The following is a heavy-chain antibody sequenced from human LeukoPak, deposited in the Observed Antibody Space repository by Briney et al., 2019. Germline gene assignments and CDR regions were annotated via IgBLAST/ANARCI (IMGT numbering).Heavy chain of an antibody. V-gene: IGHV1-46*01. CDR3: ARSYYYERFDP. CDR2: INPSGGST. CDR1: GYTFTSYY. D-gene: IGHD3-22*01. Sequence: ASVKVSCKASGYTFTSYYMHWVRQAPGHGPEWMGIINPSGGSTSYAQKFQGRVTMTRDTSTSTVYMELSSLRSEDTAVYYCARSYYYERFDPWGQGTLVTVSS. J-gene: IGHJ5*02.